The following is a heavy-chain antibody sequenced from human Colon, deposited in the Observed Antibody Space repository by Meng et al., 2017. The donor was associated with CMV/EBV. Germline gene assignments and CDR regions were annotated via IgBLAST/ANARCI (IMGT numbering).Heavy chain of an antibody. CDR1: GLEFFNSA. CDR2: ISYDGSHA. J-gene: IGHJ4*02. Sequence: QRVGAGVWVVQLGRSLALCCAALGLEFFNSAMPWVRQVPGKGLEWVTIISYDGSHALYADSVKGRFTISRDNSKNTLYLQMNSLRPEDTAVYYCASSFHGSGSPGHWGQGTLVTVSS. D-gene: IGHD3-10*01. CDR3: ASSFHGSGSPGH. V-gene: IGHV3-30-3*01.